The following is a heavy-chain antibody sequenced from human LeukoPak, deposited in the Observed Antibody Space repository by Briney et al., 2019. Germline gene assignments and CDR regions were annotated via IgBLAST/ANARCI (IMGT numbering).Heavy chain of an antibody. J-gene: IGHJ6*02. Sequence: GASVKVSCKASGYTFTSYGISWVRQAPGQGLEWMGWISAYNGNTNYAQKLRGRVTMTTDTSTSTAYMELRSLRYDDTAVYYCARDGGYSYGYYGMDVWGQGTTVTVSS. CDR3: ARDGGYSYGYYGMDV. V-gene: IGHV1-18*01. CDR2: ISAYNGNT. CDR1: GYTFTSYG. D-gene: IGHD5-18*01.